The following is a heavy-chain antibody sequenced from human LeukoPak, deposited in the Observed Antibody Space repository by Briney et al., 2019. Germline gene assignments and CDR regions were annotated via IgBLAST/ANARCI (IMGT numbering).Heavy chain of an antibody. CDR2: INHSGST. Sequence: SETLSLTCAVYGGSFSGYYWSWIRQPPGKGLEWIGEINHSGSTNYNPSLKSRVTISVDTSKNQFSLKLSSVTAADTAVYYCARLRGPTGDSSGYYLGYDYWGQGTLVTVSS. D-gene: IGHD3-22*01. J-gene: IGHJ4*02. V-gene: IGHV4-34*01. CDR3: ARLRGPTGDSSGYYLGYDY. CDR1: GGSFSGYY.